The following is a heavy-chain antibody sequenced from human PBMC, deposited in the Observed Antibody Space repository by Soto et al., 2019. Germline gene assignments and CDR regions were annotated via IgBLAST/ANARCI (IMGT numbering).Heavy chain of an antibody. V-gene: IGHV1-3*04. J-gene: IGHJ3*02. Sequence: QVPLVQPGAEVKQPGASVKVSCKSSGYTFTHYAMHWVRQAPGQGLEWLGWINTDNGNTAFSQKFQGRVSITMDTSASTAYVELSSLTSEDTAVYYCARQGDSRILRDTFDIWGQGTLVTVAS. CDR1: GYTFTHYA. CDR3: ARQGDSRILRDTFDI. D-gene: IGHD2-8*01. CDR2: INTDNGNT.